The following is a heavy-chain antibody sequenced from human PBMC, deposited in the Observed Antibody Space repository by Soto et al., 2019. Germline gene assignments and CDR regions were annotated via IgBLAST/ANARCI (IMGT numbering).Heavy chain of an antibody. D-gene: IGHD3-10*01. CDR3: ARNIYYYGSGSYYTYNWFDP. Sequence: QVQLQESGPGLVKPSQTLSLTCTVSGGSISSGGYYWSWIRQHPGKGLEWIGYIYYSGSTYYNPSLKSRVTISVDTSKNPFSLKLSSVTAADTAVYYCARNIYYYGSGSYYTYNWFDPWGQGTLVTVSS. CDR2: IYYSGST. V-gene: IGHV4-31*03. CDR1: GGSISSGGYY. J-gene: IGHJ5*02.